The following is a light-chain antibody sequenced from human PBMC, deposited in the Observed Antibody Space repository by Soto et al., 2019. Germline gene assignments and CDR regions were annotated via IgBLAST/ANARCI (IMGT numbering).Light chain of an antibody. CDR1: SSDVGAYIF. Sequence: QAVVTQPASVSGAPGQSITISCTGTSSDVGAYIFVSWYQQHPGKAPKLMIYDIINRPSGVSNRFSGSKSGNTASLTISGLQAEDEADYYCVSFTTSRSYVFGTGTKVTVL. CDR3: VSFTTSRSYV. J-gene: IGLJ1*01. CDR2: DII. V-gene: IGLV2-14*03.